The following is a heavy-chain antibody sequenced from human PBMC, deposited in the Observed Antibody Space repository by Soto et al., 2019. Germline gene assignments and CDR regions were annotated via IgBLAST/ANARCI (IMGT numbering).Heavy chain of an antibody. CDR1: GFTFSSYA. CDR3: AKFVGVTTIRYWFDP. CDR2: ISGSGGST. V-gene: IGHV3-23*01. J-gene: IGHJ5*02. Sequence: GGSLRLSCAASGFTFSSYAMSWVRQAPGKGLEWVSAISGSGGSTYYADSVKGRFTISRDNSKNTLYLQMKGLGAEDTAVYYCAKFVGVTTIRYWFDPWGQGTLVTVSS. D-gene: IGHD5-12*01.